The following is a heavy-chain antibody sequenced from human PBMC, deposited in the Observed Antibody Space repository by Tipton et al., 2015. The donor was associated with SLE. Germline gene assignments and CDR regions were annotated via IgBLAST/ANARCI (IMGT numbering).Heavy chain of an antibody. D-gene: IGHD5/OR15-5a*01. J-gene: IGHJ5*02. CDR3: ARGGLRRSWFDP. V-gene: IGHV4-59*01. CDR2: IYYSGST. CDR1: GFTFSSYA. Sequence: LRLSCAASGFTFSSYAMSWVRQAPGKGLEWIGYIYYSGSTIYNPSLKSRVTISVDTSRSQFSLKLSSVNTADTAVYYCARGGLRRSWFDPWGQGTLVTVSS.